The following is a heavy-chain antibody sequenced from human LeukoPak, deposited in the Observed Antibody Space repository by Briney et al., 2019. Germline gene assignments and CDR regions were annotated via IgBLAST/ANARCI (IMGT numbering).Heavy chain of an antibody. CDR2: IYYSGTT. Sequence: SETLSLTCTVSGGSISSYYWSWIRQPPGKGLEWIGYIYYSGTTNCNPSLKSRVTISVDTSKHQFSLKLSSVTAADTAVYYCARGQQLVQYYFDYWGQGTLVTVSS. D-gene: IGHD6-13*01. CDR3: ARGQQLVQYYFDY. CDR1: GGSISSYY. V-gene: IGHV4-59*01. J-gene: IGHJ4*02.